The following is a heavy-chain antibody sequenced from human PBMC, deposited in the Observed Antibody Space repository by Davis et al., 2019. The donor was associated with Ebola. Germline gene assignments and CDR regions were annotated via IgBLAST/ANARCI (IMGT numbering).Heavy chain of an antibody. V-gene: IGHV1-2*06. Sequence: ASVKVSCKASGYTFTDYYMHWVRQAPGQGLEWMGRILLNSGGASYSQKFQGRVSMTRDTSVSTAYMELSSLRSDDTAVYYCARGHNYGFEYWGQGALVTVSS. CDR3: ARGHNYGFEY. J-gene: IGHJ4*02. CDR1: GYTFTDYY. D-gene: IGHD5-18*01. CDR2: ILLNSGGA.